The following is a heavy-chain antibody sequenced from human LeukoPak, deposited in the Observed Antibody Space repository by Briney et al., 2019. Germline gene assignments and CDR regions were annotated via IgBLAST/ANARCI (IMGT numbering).Heavy chain of an antibody. CDR3: ARLYYYILTGYFYLDS. V-gene: IGHV4-59*08. CDR1: GGSISTYY. CDR2: IYYIGNT. J-gene: IGHJ5*01. Sequence: SETLFLTCTVSGGSISTYYWSWIRQPPGKGLEWIGYIYYIGNTNYNPSLKSRVTISVDTSKNQFSLKLSSVTAADTAVYYCARLYYYILTGYFYLDSWGQGTLVTVSS. D-gene: IGHD3-9*01.